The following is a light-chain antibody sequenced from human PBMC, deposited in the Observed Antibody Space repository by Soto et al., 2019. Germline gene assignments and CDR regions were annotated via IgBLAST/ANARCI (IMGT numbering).Light chain of an antibody. CDR1: TGAVTTGHY. Sequence: QAVVTQEPSLTVSPGGTVTLTCGSSTGAVTTGHYPYWFQRKPGQAPRTLIYEATNKHSLTPARFSGSLLGGKAALTLSGAQPEDEADYYCLLSFGLPFGGSRVVFGGGTKLTVL. V-gene: IGLV7-46*01. J-gene: IGLJ2*01. CDR3: LLSFGLPFGGSRVV. CDR2: EAT.